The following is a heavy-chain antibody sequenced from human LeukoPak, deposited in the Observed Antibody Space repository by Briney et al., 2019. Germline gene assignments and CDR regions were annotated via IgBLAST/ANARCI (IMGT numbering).Heavy chain of an antibody. D-gene: IGHD3-16*02. J-gene: IGHJ5*02. CDR1: APSISRHY. CDR2: FFSRGCT. Sequence: SQTMSPTSTVYAPSISRHYWSCNRQPAGKVLEWIGYFFSRGCTTYNRSLKTQVPISLDNSQNQFSLKLSSVTPGDPALYSWPGSLTFGGVIVEFWFDPCGQGTLVTVSS. V-gene: IGHV4-59*11. CDR3: PGSLTFGGVIVEFWFDP.